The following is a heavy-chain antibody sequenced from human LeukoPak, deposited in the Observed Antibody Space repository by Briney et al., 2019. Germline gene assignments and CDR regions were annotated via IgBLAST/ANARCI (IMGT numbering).Heavy chain of an antibody. CDR2: IYYSGST. Sequence: SQTLSLTCTVSGGSVSSGSHYYNWIRQHPGKGLEWIGYIYYSGSTYYNPSLKSRVTISVDTSKNQFSLKLSSVTAADTAVYYCARERSKQQLPGYNWFDPWGQGTLITVSS. CDR1: GGSVSSGSHY. CDR3: ARERSKQQLPGYNWFDP. D-gene: IGHD6-13*01. J-gene: IGHJ5*02. V-gene: IGHV4-31*03.